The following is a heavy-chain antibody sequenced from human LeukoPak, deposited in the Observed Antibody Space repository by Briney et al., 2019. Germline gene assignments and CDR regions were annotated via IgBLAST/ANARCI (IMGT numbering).Heavy chain of an antibody. CDR1: GFTFSSYS. J-gene: IGHJ4*02. D-gene: IGHD3-10*01. CDR2: ISSSSSYI. V-gene: IGHV3-21*01. CDR3: AREKRYYGSGSSDVDY. Sequence: GGSLRLSXAASGFTFSSYSMNWVRQAPGKGLEWVSSISSSSSYIYYADSVKGRFTISRDNAKNSLYLQMNSLRAEDTAVYYCAREKRYYGSGSSDVDYWGQGTLVTVSS.